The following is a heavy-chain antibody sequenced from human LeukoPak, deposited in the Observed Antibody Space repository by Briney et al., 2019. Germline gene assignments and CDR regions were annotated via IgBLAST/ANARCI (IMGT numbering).Heavy chain of an antibody. D-gene: IGHD5-24*01. CDR2: ISHDGSTK. V-gene: IGHV3-30*04. J-gene: IGHJ4*02. CDR3: TRERWLQSFDY. Sequence: GGSLRLSCAASGFTFDSYAIHWVRQAPGKGLTWAAAISHDGSTKHYAGSVKGRFTISRDNSKNTLYMQMNSLNTEDTALYYCTRERWLQSFDYWGQGTLVTVSA. CDR1: GFTFDSYA.